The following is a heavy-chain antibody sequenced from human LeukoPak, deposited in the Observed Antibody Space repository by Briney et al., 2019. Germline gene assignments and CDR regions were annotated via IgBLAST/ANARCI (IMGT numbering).Heavy chain of an antibody. CDR1: GGTFSSYA. J-gene: IGHJ5*02. Sequence: ASVKVSCKASGGTFSSYAISWVRQAPGQGLEWMGRIIPILGIANYAQKFQGRVTITADKSTSTAYMELSSLRSEDTAAYYCARQGIVVVPAAMSANWFDPWGQGTLVTVSS. D-gene: IGHD2-2*01. CDR2: IIPILGIA. CDR3: ARQGIVVVPAAMSANWFDP. V-gene: IGHV1-69*04.